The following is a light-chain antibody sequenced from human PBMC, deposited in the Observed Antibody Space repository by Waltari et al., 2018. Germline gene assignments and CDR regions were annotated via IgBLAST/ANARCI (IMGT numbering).Light chain of an antibody. CDR2: EVT. V-gene: IGLV2-8*01. Sequence: QSALTQPPSASGSPGQSVVISCPGTSSDVGSYNFLSWYQQYPGKAPKLMIYEVTKRPSGVPDRFSGSKSGNTASLTVSGLQAEDEAEYYCSSYTGSTNLKVFGGGTKLTVL. J-gene: IGLJ2*01. CDR3: SSYTGSTNLKV. CDR1: SSDVGSYNF.